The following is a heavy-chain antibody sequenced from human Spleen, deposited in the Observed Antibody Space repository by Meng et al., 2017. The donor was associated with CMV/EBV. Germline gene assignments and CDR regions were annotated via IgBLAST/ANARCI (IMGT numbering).Heavy chain of an antibody. V-gene: IGHV3-11*04. J-gene: IGHJ4*02. Sequence: LSGAASGFTFSDSYMSWIRQAPGEGLEWLSYISSGSSTIYYADSVKGRFTISRDNAKNSLYLQMNSLRAEDTAVYYCARVRGVTHFDYWGQGTLVTVSS. D-gene: IGHD3-10*01. CDR1: GFTFSDSY. CDR2: ISSGSSTI. CDR3: ARVRGVTHFDY.